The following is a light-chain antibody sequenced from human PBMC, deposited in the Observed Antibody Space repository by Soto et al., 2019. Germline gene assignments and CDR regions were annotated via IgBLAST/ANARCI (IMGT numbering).Light chain of an antibody. CDR3: QQRTNWPPMYT. J-gene: IGKJ2*01. CDR2: DAS. V-gene: IGKV3-11*01. Sequence: EIVLTQSPATLSLSPGERATISCRASQSISSYLAWYQQKPGQAPRLLIYDASNSATGIPARFSGSGSGTDFTLTLSSLEPEDFAVYYCQQRTNWPPMYTFGQGTKLEIK. CDR1: QSISSY.